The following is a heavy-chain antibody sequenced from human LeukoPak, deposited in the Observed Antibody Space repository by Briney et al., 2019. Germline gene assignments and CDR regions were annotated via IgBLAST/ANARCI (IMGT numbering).Heavy chain of an antibody. V-gene: IGHV3-64D*09. D-gene: IGHD3-10*01. CDR2: ISSNGGSS. CDR3: TRELGVD. CDR1: GFTFSAYA. J-gene: IGHJ4*02. Sequence: GGSLRLSCSASGFTFSAYAMYWVRQAPGKGLEYVSGISSNGGSSFYADSVKGRFTISRDNSKNTLYLQMSSLRAEDTAVYYCTRELGVDWGQGTLVTVSS.